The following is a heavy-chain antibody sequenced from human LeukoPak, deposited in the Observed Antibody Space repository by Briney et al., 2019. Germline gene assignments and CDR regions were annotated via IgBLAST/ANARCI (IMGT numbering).Heavy chain of an antibody. CDR3: AREDIAAAADDAFDI. J-gene: IGHJ3*02. Sequence: GGSLRLSCAASGFIFSSYGMHWVRQAPGKGLEWVAVIWYDGSNKYYADSMKGRFTISRDNSKNTLYLQTNSLRAEDTAVYYCAREDIAAAADDAFDIWGQGTMVTVSS. CDR1: GFIFSSYG. V-gene: IGHV3-33*01. D-gene: IGHD6-13*01. CDR2: IWYDGSNK.